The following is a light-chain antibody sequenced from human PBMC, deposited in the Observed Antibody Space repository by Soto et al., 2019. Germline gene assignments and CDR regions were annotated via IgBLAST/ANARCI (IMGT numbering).Light chain of an antibody. V-gene: IGKV1-17*01. CDR2: AAT. CDR1: QGVRND. J-gene: IGKJ2*01. Sequence: DIQMTQSPSSLSASVGDTVTITCRASQGVRNDLGWYQQKPGKAPKRLIYAATRLQGGVSSRFSGSGSGTEFTLTSGSLQPEDSATYYCLQHDRFPYTFGQGTKLEI. CDR3: LQHDRFPYT.